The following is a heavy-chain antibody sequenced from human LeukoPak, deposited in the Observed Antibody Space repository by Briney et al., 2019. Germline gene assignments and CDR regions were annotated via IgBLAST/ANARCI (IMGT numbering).Heavy chain of an antibody. V-gene: IGHV3-74*01. CDR3: ARDLGKGRYLDY. CDR1: GFTFSGSW. CDR2: ITSDGSGT. Sequence: GGSLRLSCAASGFTFSGSWMHWVRQAPGKGLVWVSRITSDGSGTRYADSVNGRFTISRDNAKNTLYLQMNSLRVEDTAVYYCARDLGKGRYLDYWGQGTLVTVSS. D-gene: IGHD4-23*01. J-gene: IGHJ4*02.